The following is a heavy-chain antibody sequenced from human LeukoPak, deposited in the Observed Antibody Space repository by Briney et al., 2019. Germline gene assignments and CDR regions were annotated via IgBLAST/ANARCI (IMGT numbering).Heavy chain of an antibody. CDR2: IYYSGST. CDR1: GGSISSYY. J-gene: IGHJ4*02. V-gene: IGHV4-59*01. Sequence: SETLSLTCTVPGGSISSYYWSWIRQPPGKGLEWIGYIYYSGSTNYNPSLKSRVTISVDTSKNQFSLKLSSVTAADTAVYYCARGRQWLVPYYFDYWGQGTLDTVSS. D-gene: IGHD6-19*01. CDR3: ARGRQWLVPYYFDY.